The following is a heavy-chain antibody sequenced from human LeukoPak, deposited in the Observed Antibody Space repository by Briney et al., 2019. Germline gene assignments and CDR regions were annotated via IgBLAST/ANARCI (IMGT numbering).Heavy chain of an antibody. V-gene: IGHV3-30-3*01. J-gene: IGHJ4*02. D-gene: IGHD6-13*01. Sequence: PGGSLRLSGADSGFTFSSYVMHWVPQARGKGLEWFAVISYDGSNKYYADSVKGRFTISRDNSKNTLYLQMNSLRAEDTAVYYCARLYSSSWYAGFDYWGQGTLVTVSS. CDR2: ISYDGSNK. CDR3: ARLYSSSWYAGFDY. CDR1: GFTFSSYV.